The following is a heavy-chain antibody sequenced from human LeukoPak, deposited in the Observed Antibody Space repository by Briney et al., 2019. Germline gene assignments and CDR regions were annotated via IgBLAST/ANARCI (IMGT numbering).Heavy chain of an antibody. J-gene: IGHJ4*02. CDR1: GGSISTSNYY. CDR3: ARVRSMSRWLQLPRYYFDY. CDR2: IFYSGST. D-gene: IGHD5-24*01. V-gene: IGHV4-39*07. Sequence: PSETLSLTCTVSGGSISTSNYYWGWIRQPPGKGLEWIGNIFYSGSTYYSPSLRSRVTISLDTSRNQFSLKLNSVTAADTAVYYCARVRSMSRWLQLPRYYFDYWGQGTLVTVSS.